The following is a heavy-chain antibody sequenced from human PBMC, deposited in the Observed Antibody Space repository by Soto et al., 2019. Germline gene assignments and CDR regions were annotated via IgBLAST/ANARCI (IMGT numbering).Heavy chain of an antibody. Sequence: GGSLRLSCSASGCTFSSYAMRWVRQAPGKGLEYVSAISSNGGRTYYADSVKGRFTISRDNSKNTLYLQMSSLRAEDTAVYYWVKEILGGYSGYDFVYWGQGTLVTVSS. CDR3: VKEILGGYSGYDFVY. V-gene: IGHV3-64D*08. CDR2: ISSNGGRT. J-gene: IGHJ4*02. D-gene: IGHD5-12*01. CDR1: GCTFSSYA.